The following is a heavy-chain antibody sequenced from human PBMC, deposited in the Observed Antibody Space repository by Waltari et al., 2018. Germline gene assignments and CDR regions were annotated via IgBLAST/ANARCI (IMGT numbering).Heavy chain of an antibody. J-gene: IGHJ4*02. CDR2: FSNSGANK. V-gene: IGHV3-11*04. CDR3: ARSFH. CDR1: GFSFGNYY. Sequence: QVQLVESGGDLVKPGGSLRLSCVVSGFSFGNYYMAWVRKAPGKGSEWVSYFSNSGANKSYADSGKGRFTISRDNAKNSLYLQMDNLAVEDTAVYYCARSFHWGQGTLVTVSS. D-gene: IGHD3-10*01.